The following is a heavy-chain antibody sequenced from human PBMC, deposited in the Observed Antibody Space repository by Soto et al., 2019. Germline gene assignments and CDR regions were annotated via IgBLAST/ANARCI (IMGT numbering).Heavy chain of an antibody. D-gene: IGHD6-13*01. Sequence: PSETHSLTSTVYGETCIGYYWSWIRQPPGKGLEWIGEINHSGSTNYNPSLKSRVTISVDTSKNQFSLKLSSVTAADTAVYYCARSYGSSWYMTFDYWGQGTLVTVSS. J-gene: IGHJ4*02. V-gene: IGHV4-34*01. CDR1: GETCIGYY. CDR3: ARSYGSSWYMTFDY. CDR2: INHSGST.